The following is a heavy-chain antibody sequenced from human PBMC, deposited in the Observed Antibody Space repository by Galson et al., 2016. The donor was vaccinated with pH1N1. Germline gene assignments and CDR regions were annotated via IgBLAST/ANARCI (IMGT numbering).Heavy chain of an antibody. D-gene: IGHD3-16*01. CDR1: GFTFHDYT. J-gene: IGHJ6*02. Sequence: PLRLSCAASGFTFHDYTMHWVRQTPGKGLEWVSLVSWDGGSTYYADYVKSRFTVSRDNSKNSLYLQMNSLRSEDTALYYCAKEIQRGSYGMDVWGRGTTVTVSS. CDR2: VSWDGGST. V-gene: IGHV3-43*01. CDR3: AKEIQRGSYGMDV.